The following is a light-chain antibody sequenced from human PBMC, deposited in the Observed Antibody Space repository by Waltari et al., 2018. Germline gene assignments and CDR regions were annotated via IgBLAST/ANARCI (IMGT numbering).Light chain of an antibody. Sequence: EIVMTQSPDTLSVSPGESATLSCRASQSVNDNLAWYQQKPGQAPRLLISGTSTRATGIPARCSGSGSVTEFTLTISSLQSEDFAVYYCQHYNKWPPWTFGQGTKVEIK. V-gene: IGKV3-15*01. CDR2: GTS. CDR3: QHYNKWPPWT. J-gene: IGKJ1*01. CDR1: QSVNDN.